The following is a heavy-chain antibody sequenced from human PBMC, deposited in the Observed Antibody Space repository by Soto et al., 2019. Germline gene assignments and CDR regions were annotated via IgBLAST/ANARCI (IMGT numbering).Heavy chain of an antibody. CDR2: IYYSGST. Sequence: QVQLQESGPGLVERSQTLSLTCTVSGGSISSGDYYWTWIRQHPGKGLEWIGYIYYSGSTYYNPSLKSRVTISVDTSKNQFSLKLSSVTAADTAVYYCARDQGVRGNYRSYGMDVWGHGTTVTVSS. J-gene: IGHJ6*02. CDR3: ARDQGVRGNYRSYGMDV. D-gene: IGHD3-16*02. V-gene: IGHV4-31*03. CDR1: GGSISSGDYY.